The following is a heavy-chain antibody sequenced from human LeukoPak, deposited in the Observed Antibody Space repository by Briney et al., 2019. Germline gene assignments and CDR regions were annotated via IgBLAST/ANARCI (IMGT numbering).Heavy chain of an antibody. CDR3: ARARIPDYYCYYYMDV. D-gene: IGHD2-15*01. CDR2: IYHSGST. J-gene: IGHJ6*03. CDR1: GGSISSSNW. Sequence: SGTLSLTCAVSGGSISSSNWWSWVRQPPGKGLEWIGEIYHSGSTNYNPSLKSRVTISVDKSKNQFSLKLSSVTAADTAVYYCARARIPDYYCYYYMDVWGKGTTVTVSS. V-gene: IGHV4-4*02.